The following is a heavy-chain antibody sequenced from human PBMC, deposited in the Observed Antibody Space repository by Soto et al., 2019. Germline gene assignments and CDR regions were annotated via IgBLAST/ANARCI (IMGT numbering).Heavy chain of an antibody. CDR3: ARLLGYCSGSNCRYYFDS. Sequence: SETLSLTCAVSGGSISSSNWWSWVRQPPGKGLEWIGEIYHSGSTNYNPSLKSRVTISVDKSKNQFSLKLSSVTNMDPVDTATYYCARLLGYCSGSNCRYYFDSWGQGTLVTVSS. CDR1: GGSISSSNW. V-gene: IGHV4-4*02. J-gene: IGHJ4*02. CDR2: IYHSGST. D-gene: IGHD2-2*01.